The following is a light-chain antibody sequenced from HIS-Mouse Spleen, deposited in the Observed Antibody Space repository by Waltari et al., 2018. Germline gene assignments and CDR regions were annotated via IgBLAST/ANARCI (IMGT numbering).Light chain of an antibody. Sequence: SYELTQPPSVSVSPGQTARITCSGEALPKKYAYWYQQKSGQAPVLVSYEASKRPSGIPERFSGSSSGTMATLTISGAQVEDEADYYCYSTDSSGNHRVFGGGTKLTVL. J-gene: IGLJ2*01. CDR1: ALPKKY. CDR3: YSTDSSGNHRV. CDR2: EAS. V-gene: IGLV3-10*01.